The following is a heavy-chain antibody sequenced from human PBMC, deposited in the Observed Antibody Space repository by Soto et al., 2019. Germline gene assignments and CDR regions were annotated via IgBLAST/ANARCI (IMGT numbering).Heavy chain of an antibody. CDR3: ARAWYYFDY. D-gene: IGHD2-8*02. CDR2: INHSGST. CDR1: GGSFSGYY. V-gene: IGHV4-34*01. Sequence: SETLSLTCAVYGGSFSGYYWSWIRQPPGKGLEWIGEINHSGSTNYNPSLKSRVTISVDTSKNQFSLKLSSVTAADTAVYYCARAWYYFDYWGQGTLVTVSS. J-gene: IGHJ4*02.